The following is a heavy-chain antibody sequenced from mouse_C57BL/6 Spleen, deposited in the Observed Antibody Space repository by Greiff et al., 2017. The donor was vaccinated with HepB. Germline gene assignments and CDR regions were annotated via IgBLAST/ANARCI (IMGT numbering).Heavy chain of an antibody. V-gene: IGHV14-3*01. CDR3: ARMTAQALYAMDY. CDR2: LDPANGNT. D-gene: IGHD3-2*02. J-gene: IGHJ4*01. Sequence: VQLQQSVAELVRPGASVKLSCTASGFNIKNTYMHWVKQRPEQGLEWIGRLDPANGNTKYAPKFQGKATITADTSSTTAYLQLSSLTSEDTAIYYCARMTAQALYAMDYWGQGTSVTVSS. CDR1: GFNIKNTY.